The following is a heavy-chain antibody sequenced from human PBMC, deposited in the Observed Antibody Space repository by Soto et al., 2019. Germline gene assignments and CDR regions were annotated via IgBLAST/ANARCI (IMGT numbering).Heavy chain of an antibody. J-gene: IGHJ3*02. D-gene: IGHD6-6*01. V-gene: IGHV3-23*01. CDR2: ISGTSPST. Sequence: GGSLRLSCAASGFTFSAYAMSWVRQAPGKGLEWVSAISGTSPSTYYADSVQGRFTISRDSSRKTLFLQMNTLRAEDTAVYYCARDLSRSGSSWRNDAFYIWGQGTMVTVSS. CDR3: ARDLSRSGSSWRNDAFYI. CDR1: GFTFSAYA.